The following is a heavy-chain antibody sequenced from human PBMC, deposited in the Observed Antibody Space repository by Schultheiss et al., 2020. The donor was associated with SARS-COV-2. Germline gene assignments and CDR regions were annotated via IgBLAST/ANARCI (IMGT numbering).Heavy chain of an antibody. Sequence: SETLSLTCAVSGGSISSSNWWSWVRQPPGKGLEWIGYVYYSGSTNYNPSLKSRVTISVDKSKNQFSLKLSSVTAADTAVYYCARDYSGSYYFDYWGQGTLVTVSS. CDR3: ARDYSGSYYFDY. CDR2: VYYSGST. J-gene: IGHJ4*02. D-gene: IGHD1-26*01. CDR1: GGSISSSNW. V-gene: IGHV4-4*02.